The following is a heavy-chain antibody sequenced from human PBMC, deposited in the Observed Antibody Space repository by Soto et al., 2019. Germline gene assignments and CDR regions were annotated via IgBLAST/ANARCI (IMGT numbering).Heavy chain of an antibody. V-gene: IGHV3-33*01. CDR3: AREFGQYGNYRFDP. CDR2: IWHDGNEK. D-gene: IGHD3-16*01. J-gene: IGHJ5*02. Sequence: QVQLVESGGGVVQPGRSLRLSCAASGFTFSDYGMHWVRQTPGKGLEGVAVIWHDGNEKYYADSAKGRFTVSRDNSKNTLYLQMNSRRAEDTALYYCAREFGQYGNYRFDPWGQGTLVAVSS. CDR1: GFTFSDYG.